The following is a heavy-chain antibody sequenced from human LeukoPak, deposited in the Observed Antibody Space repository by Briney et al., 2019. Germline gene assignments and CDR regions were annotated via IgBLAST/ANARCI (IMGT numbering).Heavy chain of an antibody. CDR3: ARGGLGYSYDSRGYQSRAYYFDQ. CDR2: ISSSGSTR. Sequence: GGSLRLSCGASGFTFSDYYMSWIRQAPGKGLEWVSHISSSGSTRYYADSVKGRFTISRDNAKNSLYLQMNSLRAEDTAVYYCARGGLGYSYDSRGYQSRAYYFDQWGQGTLVTVSS. D-gene: IGHD3-22*01. J-gene: IGHJ4*02. V-gene: IGHV3-11*01. CDR1: GFTFSDYY.